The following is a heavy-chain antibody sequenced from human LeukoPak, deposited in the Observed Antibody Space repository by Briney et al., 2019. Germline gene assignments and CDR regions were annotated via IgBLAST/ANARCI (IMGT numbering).Heavy chain of an antibody. CDR1: GFTFSSYS. D-gene: IGHD1-26*01. V-gene: IGHV3-48*02. CDR3: AGGGRGSYYPPYFDY. CDR2: ISSSSSTI. Sequence: GGSLRLSCAASGFTFSSYSMNWVRQAPGKGLEWVSYISSSSSTIYYADSVKGRFTISRDNAKNSLYLQMNSLRDEDTAVYYCAGGGRGSYYPPYFDYWGQGTRVTVSS. J-gene: IGHJ4*02.